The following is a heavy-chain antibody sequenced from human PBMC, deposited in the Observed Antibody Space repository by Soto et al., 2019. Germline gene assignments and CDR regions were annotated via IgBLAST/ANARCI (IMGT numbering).Heavy chain of an antibody. CDR3: ARADPDASVGY. CDR2: ISYSGST. CDR1: GGSMSSYY. D-gene: IGHD2-15*01. V-gene: IGHV4-59*01. J-gene: IGHJ4*02. Sequence: ALSLTCTVSGGSMSSYYWTWLRQSPGRGLEWIGYISYSGSTYYNPSLKSRVTISADTSKNQFSLRMNSMIAADTAVYYCARADPDASVGYWGEGTLV.